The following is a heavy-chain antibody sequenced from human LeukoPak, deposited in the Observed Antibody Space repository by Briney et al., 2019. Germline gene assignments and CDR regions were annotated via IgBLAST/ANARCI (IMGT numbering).Heavy chain of an antibody. CDR3: ARDPGSYLDY. V-gene: IGHV4-4*07. D-gene: IGHD3-10*01. CDR1: GGFITGNY. CDR2: IYSSGST. Sequence: SETLSLTCSVSGGFITGNYWSWIRQPARKGLEWIGRIYSSGSTDYNFSLKSRLTMSLDTSKNQFSLKLNSVTAADTAVYYCARDPGSYLDYWGQGILVTVSS. J-gene: IGHJ4*02.